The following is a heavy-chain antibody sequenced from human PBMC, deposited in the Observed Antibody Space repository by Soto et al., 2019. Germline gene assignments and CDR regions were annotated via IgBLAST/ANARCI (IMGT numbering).Heavy chain of an antibody. CDR3: AKEYYDNSGYYPNHFDS. V-gene: IGHV3-53*04. J-gene: IGHJ4*02. D-gene: IGHD3-22*01. CDR1: EFTVRGSY. CDR2: IYSGGNT. Sequence: GGSMRLSCAAAEFTVRGSYMNWVRQAPGKGLEWVSVIYSGGNTYYADSVKGRFTISRHNSENTLYLQMSSLRADDTALYYCAKEYYDNSGYYPNHFDSWGQGTLVTVSS.